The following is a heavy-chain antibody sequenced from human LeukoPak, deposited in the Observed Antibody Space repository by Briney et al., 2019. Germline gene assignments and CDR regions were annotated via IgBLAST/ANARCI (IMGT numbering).Heavy chain of an antibody. J-gene: IGHJ4*02. D-gene: IGHD2-2*01. Sequence: GGSLRLSCAAYGFTFSSYWMSWVRQAPGKGLEWVANIKQDGSEKYYVDSVKGRFTISRDNAKNSLYLQMNSLRAEDTAVYYCARAGQYIVVVPAAMSRVDYWGQGTLVTVSS. CDR3: ARAGQYIVVVPAAMSRVDY. CDR2: IKQDGSEK. V-gene: IGHV3-7*03. CDR1: GFTFSSYW.